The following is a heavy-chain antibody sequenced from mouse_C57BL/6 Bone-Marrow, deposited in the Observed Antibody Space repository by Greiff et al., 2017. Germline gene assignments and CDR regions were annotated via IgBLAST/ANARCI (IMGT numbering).Heavy chain of an antibody. CDR3: ARLRRRWYCDV. Sequence: QVQLQQPGAELVRPGTSVKLSCKASGYTFTSYWMHWVKQRPGQGLEWIGVIDPSDSYTNYNQKFKGKATLTVATSSSTAYMQLSSLTSEDSAVYYCARLRRRWYCDVWGTGTTVTVSS. CDR2: IDPSDSYT. J-gene: IGHJ1*03. D-gene: IGHD1-2*01. V-gene: IGHV1-59*01. CDR1: GYTFTSYW.